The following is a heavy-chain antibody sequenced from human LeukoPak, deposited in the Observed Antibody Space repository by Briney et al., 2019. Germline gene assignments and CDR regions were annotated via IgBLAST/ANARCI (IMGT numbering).Heavy chain of an antibody. V-gene: IGHV3-23*01. Sequence: KGLEWVSAISGSGGSTYYADSVKGRFTISRDNSKNTLYLQMNSLRAEDTAVYYCAKEGPEGSFDYWGQGTLVTVSS. J-gene: IGHJ4*02. CDR3: AKEGPEGSFDY. CDR2: ISGSGGST. D-gene: IGHD2-15*01.